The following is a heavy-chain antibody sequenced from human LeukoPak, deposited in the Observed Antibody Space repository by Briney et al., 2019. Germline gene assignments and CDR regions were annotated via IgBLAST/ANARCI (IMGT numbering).Heavy chain of an antibody. Sequence: GGSLRLSCTASGFTFGDYAMSWVRQAPGKGLEWVGLIRSKAYGGTTEYAASVKGRFTISRDDSKSIAYLQMNSLKTEDTAVYYCTRDLRPDAYDDDAFDIWGQGTMVTVSS. CDR2: IRSKAYGGTT. CDR1: GFTFGDYA. CDR3: TRDLRPDAYDDDAFDI. D-gene: IGHD3-16*01. J-gene: IGHJ3*02. V-gene: IGHV3-49*04.